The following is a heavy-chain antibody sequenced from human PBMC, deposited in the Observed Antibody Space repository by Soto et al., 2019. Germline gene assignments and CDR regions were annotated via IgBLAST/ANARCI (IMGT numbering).Heavy chain of an antibody. D-gene: IGHD1-26*01. J-gene: IGHJ1*01. CDR2: ISSSGSTI. V-gene: IGHV3-48*03. Sequence: EVQLVESGGGLVQPGGSLRLSCAAAGYTFSSYEMNWVRQASGKGLEWVSYISSSGSTIYYADSVKGRFTNSRDNAKNSQYLQMNSLRAEDTAVYYCARLLGRILKHWGQGTLVTVSS. CDR3: ARLLGRILKH. CDR1: GYTFSSYE.